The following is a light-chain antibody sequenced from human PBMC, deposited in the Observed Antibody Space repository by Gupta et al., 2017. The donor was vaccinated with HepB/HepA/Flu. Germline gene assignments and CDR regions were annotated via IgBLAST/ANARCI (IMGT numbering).Light chain of an antibody. CDR3: QQYDSTPGT. CDR2: KAS. J-gene: IGKJ1*01. Sequence: DIQMTQSPSTLYASVGERVTITCRASQNTFTWLAWYQQKPGKPPRLLIYKASNLESGVTARFSGSGSGTEFTLTISSLQADDFAIYFCQQYDSTPGTFGQGTKVEIK. V-gene: IGKV1-5*03. CDR1: QNTFTW.